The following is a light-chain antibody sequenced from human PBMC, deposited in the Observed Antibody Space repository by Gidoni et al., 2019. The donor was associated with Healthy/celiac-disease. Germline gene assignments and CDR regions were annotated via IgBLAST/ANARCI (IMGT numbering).Light chain of an antibody. CDR3: QSYDSSNHVV. Sequence: NFILTQSPPVSESPGQTVTISCTRSSGSIASNCVQWYQQRPGSSPTTVIYEDNQRPSGVPDRFSGSIDSSSNSVSLTISGLKTEDEADYYCQSYDSSNHVVFGGGTKLTVL. J-gene: IGLJ2*01. CDR1: SGSIASNC. CDR2: EDN. V-gene: IGLV6-57*01.